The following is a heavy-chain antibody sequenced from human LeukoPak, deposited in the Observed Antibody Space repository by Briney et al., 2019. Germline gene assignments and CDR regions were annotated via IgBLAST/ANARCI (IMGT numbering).Heavy chain of an antibody. V-gene: IGHV4-38-2*02. Sequence: SETLSLTCTVSGSSISSGYYWGWIRQPPGKGLEWIGSIYHSGSTYYNPSLKSRVTISVDTSKNQFSLKLSSVTAADAAVSYCASTRGLVVAASFDYWGQGTLVTVSS. CDR1: GSSISSGYY. CDR3: ASTRGLVVAASFDY. D-gene: IGHD2-15*01. J-gene: IGHJ4*02. CDR2: IYHSGST.